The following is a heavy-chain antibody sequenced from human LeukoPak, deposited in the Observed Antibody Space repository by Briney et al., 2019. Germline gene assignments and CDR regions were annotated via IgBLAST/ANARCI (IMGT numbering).Heavy chain of an antibody. J-gene: IGHJ5*02. Sequence: GGSLRLSCAASGFTFSSYWMSWVRQAPGKGLEWVANIKQDGSEKYYVDSVKGRFTISRDNAKNSLYLQMNSLRAEDTAVYYCARHLRYSSSWYRSIDPWGQGTLVTVSS. D-gene: IGHD6-13*01. CDR1: GFTFSSYW. CDR2: IKQDGSEK. CDR3: ARHLRYSSSWYRSIDP. V-gene: IGHV3-7*01.